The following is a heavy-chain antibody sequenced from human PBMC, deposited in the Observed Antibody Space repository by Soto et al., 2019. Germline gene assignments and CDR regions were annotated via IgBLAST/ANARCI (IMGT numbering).Heavy chain of an antibody. D-gene: IGHD2-2*01. V-gene: IGHV1-69*01. CDR2: IIPIFGTA. CDR1: GGTFSSYA. Sequence: QVQLVQSGAEVKKPGSSVKVSCKASGGTFSSYAISWVRQAPGQGLEWMGGIIPIFGTANYAQKFQGRVTITADESTSTAYMGLSSLRSEDTAVYYCARGIYCSSTSCPYYYYYGMDVWGQGTTVTVSS. CDR3: ARGIYCSSTSCPYYYYYGMDV. J-gene: IGHJ6*02.